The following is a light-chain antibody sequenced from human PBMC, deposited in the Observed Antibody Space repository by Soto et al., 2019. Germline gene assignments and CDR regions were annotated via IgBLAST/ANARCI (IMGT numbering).Light chain of an antibody. CDR1: QRMSGW. V-gene: IGKV1-5*01. Sequence: EIQVTQSPAALSASVGDRVTITCRASQRMSGWLAWHQQKPGKAPKLLIYDVSALKRGVPPRFSGSGSGTEFTLTISSLQPDDFATYYCQQYDSFSVTFGQGTKVDIK. CDR3: QQYDSFSVT. CDR2: DVS. J-gene: IGKJ1*01.